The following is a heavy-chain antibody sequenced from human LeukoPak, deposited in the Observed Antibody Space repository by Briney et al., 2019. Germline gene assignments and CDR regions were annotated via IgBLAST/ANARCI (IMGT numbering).Heavy chain of an antibody. CDR3: AKSSRDGYNLAD. CDR1: GFTVSSNY. V-gene: IGHV3-53*05. Sequence: GGSLRLSCAASGFTVSSNYMSWVRQAPGKGLEWVSVIYSGGSTYYADSVKGRFTISRDNSKNTLYLQMGSLRAEDTAVYYCAKSSRDGYNLADWGQGTLVTVSS. D-gene: IGHD5-24*01. J-gene: IGHJ4*02. CDR2: IYSGGST.